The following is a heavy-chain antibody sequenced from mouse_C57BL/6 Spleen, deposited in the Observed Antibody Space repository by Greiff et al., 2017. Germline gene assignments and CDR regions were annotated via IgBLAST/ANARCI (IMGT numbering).Heavy chain of an antibody. CDR2: IYPRSGNT. D-gene: IGHD1-1*01. CDR1: GYTFTSYG. V-gene: IGHV1-81*01. J-gene: IGHJ2*01. CDR3: AREATTVVEGDYFDY. Sequence: VQLQQSGAELARPGASVKLSCKASGYTFTSYGISWVKQRTGQGLEWIGEIYPRSGNTYYNEKFKGKATLTADKSSSTAYMELRSLTSEDSAVYFCAREATTVVEGDYFDYWGQGTTLTVSS.